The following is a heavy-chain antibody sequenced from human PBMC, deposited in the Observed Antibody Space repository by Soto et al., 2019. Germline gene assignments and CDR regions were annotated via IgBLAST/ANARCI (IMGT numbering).Heavy chain of an antibody. CDR3: ARGKQRFTIFELTTLYYFDY. CDR2: ISSSSSYI. Sequence: PGGSLRLSCAASGFTFSSYSMNWVRQAPGKGLEWVSSISSSSSYIYYADSVKGRFTISRDNAKNSLYLQMHSLRAEDTAVYYCARGKQRFTIFELTTLYYFDYWGQGXLVTVSS. V-gene: IGHV3-21*01. CDR1: GFTFSSYS. J-gene: IGHJ4*02. D-gene: IGHD3-3*01.